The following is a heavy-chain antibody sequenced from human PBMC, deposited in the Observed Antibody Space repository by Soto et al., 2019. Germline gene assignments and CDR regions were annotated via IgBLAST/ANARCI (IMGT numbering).Heavy chain of an antibody. Sequence: RGSLRLSXAASGFTFRSFTMNWVRQAPGKGLEWVSTISSNSAYIYYTDALRGRFTISRDNAKNSLHLQMNSLRAEDTAVYYCTRDASRDSSARGWFDPWGPGTLVTVSS. CDR3: TRDASRDSSARGWFDP. CDR2: ISSNSAYI. V-gene: IGHV3-21*01. J-gene: IGHJ5*02. D-gene: IGHD6-13*01. CDR1: GFTFRSFT.